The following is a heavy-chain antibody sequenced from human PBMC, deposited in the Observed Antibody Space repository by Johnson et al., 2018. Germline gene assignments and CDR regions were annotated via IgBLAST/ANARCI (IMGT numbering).Heavy chain of an antibody. CDR1: GFTFSTYG. D-gene: IGHD4-11*01. V-gene: IGHV3-33*01. Sequence: QVQLVESGGGVVQPGRSLRLSCAASGFTFSTYGMHWVRQAPGKGLEWVAVIWYDGSNKYYADSVKGRFTISRDNSKNTLYLQMNSLRAEDTAVYYCGGGSWGTVTDYYYYRDVWGKGTSVTVAS. CDR3: GGGSWGTVTDYYYYRDV. CDR2: IWYDGSNK. J-gene: IGHJ6*03.